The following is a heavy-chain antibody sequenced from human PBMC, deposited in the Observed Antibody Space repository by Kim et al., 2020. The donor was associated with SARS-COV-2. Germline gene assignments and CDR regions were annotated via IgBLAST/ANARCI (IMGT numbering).Heavy chain of an antibody. V-gene: IGHV3-33*01. CDR1: GFTFSSYG. CDR3: ARDGRWELLTSPYYYGMDV. J-gene: IGHJ6*02. Sequence: GGSLRLSCAASGFTFSSYGMHWVRQAPGKGLEWVAVIWYDGSNKYYAYSVKGRFTISRDNSKNTLYLQMNSLRAEDTAVYYCARDGRWELLTSPYYYGMDVWGQGTTVTVSS. D-gene: IGHD1-26*01. CDR2: IWYDGSNK.